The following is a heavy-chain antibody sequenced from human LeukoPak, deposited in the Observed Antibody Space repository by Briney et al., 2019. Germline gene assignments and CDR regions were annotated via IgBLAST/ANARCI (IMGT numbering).Heavy chain of an antibody. CDR2: IYYSGNT. CDR1: GGSISGSSHY. D-gene: IGHD1-1*01. V-gene: IGHV4-39*02. J-gene: IGHJ5*02. Sequence: SETLSLTCTVSGGSISGSSHYWGWIRQPPGKGLEWIGNIYYSGNTYYNPSLKSRVTISVDTSNNQFSLKLSSVTAADTAVYYCAREVTTPKNWFDPWGQGTLVTVSS. CDR3: AREVTTPKNWFDP.